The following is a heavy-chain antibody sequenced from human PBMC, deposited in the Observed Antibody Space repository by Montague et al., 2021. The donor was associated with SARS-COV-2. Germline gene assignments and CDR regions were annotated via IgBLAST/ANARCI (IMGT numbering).Heavy chain of an antibody. CDR3: ARGASLAGRFDY. D-gene: IGHD6-19*01. V-gene: IGHV4-61*01. CDR2: VYYNGDI. CDR1: AGSVNSGTYY. Sequence: SETLSLTCSVSAGSVNSGTYYWIWIRQPPGKGLEWIGYVYYNGDIKHNPSLKSRVSLSLDTSMNQFSLQLNSLTAADTAVYYCARGASLAGRFDYWGQGILITVSS. J-gene: IGHJ4*02.